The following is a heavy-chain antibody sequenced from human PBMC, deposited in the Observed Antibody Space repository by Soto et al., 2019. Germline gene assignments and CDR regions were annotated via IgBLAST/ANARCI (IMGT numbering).Heavy chain of an antibody. V-gene: IGHV4-39*01. D-gene: IGHD3-10*01. Sequence: SETLSLTCTVSGGSISSSSYYWGWIRQPPGKGLEWIGSIYYSGSTYYNPSLKSRVTISVDTSKNQFSLKLSSVTAADTAVYYCARHFGDTNWFDPWGQGTLVTVSS. J-gene: IGHJ5*02. CDR2: IYYSGST. CDR3: ARHFGDTNWFDP. CDR1: GGSISSSSYY.